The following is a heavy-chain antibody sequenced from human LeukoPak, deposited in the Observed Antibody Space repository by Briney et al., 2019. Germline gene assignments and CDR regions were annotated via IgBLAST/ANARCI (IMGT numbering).Heavy chain of an antibody. CDR2: ISSSGSAT. Sequence: GGSLRLPCPAFGFTFSSYSMKWVRQAPGKGLEWVSLISSSGSATYYADSVRGRCTISRDNAKNSLYLQMKGLRDEDTAVYYCARLACRGTSSGGSCLSGWGQGTRVTVSS. CDR1: GFTFSSYS. J-gene: IGHJ4*02. V-gene: IGHV3-48*02. CDR3: ARLACRGTSSGGSCLSG. D-gene: IGHD2-15*01.